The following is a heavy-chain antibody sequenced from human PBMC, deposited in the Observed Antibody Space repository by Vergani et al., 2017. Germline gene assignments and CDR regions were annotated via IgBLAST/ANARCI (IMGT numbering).Heavy chain of an antibody. CDR1: GYSISSGYY. Sequence: QVQLQESGPGLVKPSETLSLTCAVSGYSISSGYYWGWIRQPPGKGLEWSGEINHSGSTNYNPSLKSRVTITVDTSKNQFSLEVSSVTAADTAVYYCALRGYSYGFFDYWGQGTLVTVSS. J-gene: IGHJ4*02. V-gene: IGHV4-38-2*01. D-gene: IGHD5-18*01. CDR2: INHSGST. CDR3: ALRGYSYGFFDY.